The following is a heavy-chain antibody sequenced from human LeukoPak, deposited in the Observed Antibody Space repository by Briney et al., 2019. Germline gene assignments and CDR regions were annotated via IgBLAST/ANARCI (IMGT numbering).Heavy chain of an antibody. CDR2: IYSGGST. CDR3: ARDSGSYYEEYYFDY. CDR1: GFTVSSNY. J-gene: IGHJ4*02. D-gene: IGHD1-26*01. Sequence: GGSLRLSCAASGFTVSSNYMSWVRQAPGKGLEWVSVIYSGGSTYYADSVKGRFTISRDNSKNTLYLQMNSLRAEDTAVYYCARDSGSYYEEYYFDYWGQGTLVTVSS. V-gene: IGHV3-53*01.